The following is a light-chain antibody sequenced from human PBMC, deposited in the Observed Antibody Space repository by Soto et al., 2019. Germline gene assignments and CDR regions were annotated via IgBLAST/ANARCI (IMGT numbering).Light chain of an antibody. V-gene: IGKV3-11*01. Sequence: EIVLTQSPATLSSSPGERATLSCRASQSVSSYLAWYQQKPDQAPRLLIYDASNRATGIPARFSGSGSGTDFTLTIRSLKPEDFAVYYCQQRSNWRLTLGGGTKVEIK. CDR2: DAS. J-gene: IGKJ4*01. CDR3: QQRSNWRLT. CDR1: QSVSSY.